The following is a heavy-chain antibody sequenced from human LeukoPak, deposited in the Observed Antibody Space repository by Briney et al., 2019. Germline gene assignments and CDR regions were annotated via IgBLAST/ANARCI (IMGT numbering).Heavy chain of an antibody. J-gene: IGHJ4*02. V-gene: IGHV3-30*02. Sequence: GGSLRLSCVTSGFPLSTYGVHWVRQAPGSGLEWVAYIHFDGYTANYADPVKGRFTISRDNSKNTLYLQMNCLRPEDTAVYYCARDVSGSYSFDNWGQGSPVTVSS. CDR2: IHFDGYTA. CDR3: ARDVSGSYSFDN. D-gene: IGHD1-26*01. CDR1: GFPLSTYG.